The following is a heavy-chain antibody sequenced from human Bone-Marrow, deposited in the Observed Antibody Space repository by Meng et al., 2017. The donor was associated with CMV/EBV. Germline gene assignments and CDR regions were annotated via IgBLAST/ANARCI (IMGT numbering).Heavy chain of an antibody. CDR1: GGSISSSSYY. CDR2: IYYSGST. D-gene: IGHD6-25*01. Sequence: ESLKISCTVSGGSISSSSYYWGWIRQPPGKGLEWIGSIYYSGSTYYNPSLKSRVTISVDTSKNQFSLKLSSVTAADTAVYYCARCGDAFDIWGQGTMVTVSS. CDR3: ARCGDAFDI. V-gene: IGHV4-39*07. J-gene: IGHJ3*02.